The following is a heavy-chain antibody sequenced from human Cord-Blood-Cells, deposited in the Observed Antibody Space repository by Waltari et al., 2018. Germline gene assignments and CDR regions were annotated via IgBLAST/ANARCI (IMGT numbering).Heavy chain of an antibody. CDR1: GGSFSGYY. J-gene: IGHJ4*02. Sequence: QVQLQQWGAGLLKPSETLSLTCAVYGGSFSGYYWSWIRQTPGKGLEWIGEINHSGSTNYHPSLKSRVTISVDTSKNQFSLKLSSVTAADTAVYYCARGLRGLRYFDWLLPEYYFDYWGQGTLVTVSS. D-gene: IGHD3-9*01. CDR2: INHSGST. CDR3: ARGLRGLRYFDWLLPEYYFDY. V-gene: IGHV4-34*01.